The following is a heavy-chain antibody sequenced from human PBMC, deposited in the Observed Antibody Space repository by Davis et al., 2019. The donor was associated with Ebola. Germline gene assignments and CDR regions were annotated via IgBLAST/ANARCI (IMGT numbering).Heavy chain of an antibody. CDR2: IWYDGSNK. V-gene: IGHV3-33*06. Sequence: GGSLRLSCAASGFNFSTYGMHWVRQAPGKGLEWVALIWYDGSNKYYADSVKGRFTISRDNSKNSLSLQMSSLRAEDTAVYYCAKETYYYDSRPLDVWGQGTTVTVSS. CDR3: AKETYYYDSRPLDV. J-gene: IGHJ6*02. CDR1: GFNFSTYG. D-gene: IGHD3-22*01.